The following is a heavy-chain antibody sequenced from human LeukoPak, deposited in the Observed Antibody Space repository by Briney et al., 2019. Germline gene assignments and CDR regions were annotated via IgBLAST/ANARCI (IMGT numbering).Heavy chain of an antibody. CDR3: SRRTSVAGRVFDY. J-gene: IGHJ4*02. Sequence: SVKVSCKASGGTFSNYAISWVRQAPGQGLEWMGGIIPIFGTANYAQKLQGRVTITADESTSTAYMELSSLRSEDTAVYYCSRRTSVAGRVFDYWGQGTLVTVSS. CDR1: GGTFSNYA. V-gene: IGHV1-69*01. CDR2: IIPIFGTA. D-gene: IGHD6-19*01.